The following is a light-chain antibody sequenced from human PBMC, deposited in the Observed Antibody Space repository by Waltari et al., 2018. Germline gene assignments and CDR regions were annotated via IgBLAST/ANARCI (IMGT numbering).Light chain of an antibody. CDR1: QSVSSN. J-gene: IGKJ4*01. CDR3: QQYNNWPPRTT. CDR2: GAS. V-gene: IGKV3-15*01. Sequence: EIVMTQSTATLSVSPGERATLSCRASQSVSSNLAWYQQKPGQAPRLLIYGASTRATGIPARFSGSGSGTEFTLTISSMQSEDFAVYYCQQYNNWPPRTTFGGGTKVEIK.